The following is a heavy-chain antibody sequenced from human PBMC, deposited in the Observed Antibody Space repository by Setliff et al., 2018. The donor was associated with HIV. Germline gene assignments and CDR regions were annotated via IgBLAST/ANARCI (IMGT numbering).Heavy chain of an antibody. Sequence: KTSETLSLTCTVSGGSISSSSYYWGWIRQPPGKGLEWVGSLYFSGRAYYNPSLKSRVTVSVDASKNQFSLKLSSATAADTAVYYCARVQPGEWVDYWGQGTLVTVSS. CDR3: ARVQPGEWVDY. CDR1: GGSISSSSYY. D-gene: IGHD2-2*01. CDR2: LYFSGRA. J-gene: IGHJ4*02. V-gene: IGHV4-39*07.